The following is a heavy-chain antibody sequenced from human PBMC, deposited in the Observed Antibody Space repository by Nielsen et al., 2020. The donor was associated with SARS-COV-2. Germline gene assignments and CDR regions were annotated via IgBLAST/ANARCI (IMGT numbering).Heavy chain of an antibody. CDR3: ARGEGSGIDS. D-gene: IGHD3-10*01. CDR1: GFTFSSYG. CDR2: ISYDGSNK. J-gene: IGHJ4*02. Sequence: GESLKISCAASGFTFSSYGMHWVRQAPGKGLEWVAVISYDGSNKYYADSVKGRFTISRDNAKNTLYLQMNSLRAEDTAVYYCARGEGSGIDSWGQGTLVTVSS. V-gene: IGHV3-30*03.